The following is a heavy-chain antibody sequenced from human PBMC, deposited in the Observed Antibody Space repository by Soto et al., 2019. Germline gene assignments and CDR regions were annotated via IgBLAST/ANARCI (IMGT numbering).Heavy chain of an antibody. J-gene: IGHJ6*02. CDR3: ARDIIGGGYYWSVKPSYYYYGMDV. D-gene: IGHD3-22*01. Sequence: EVQLVESGGGLVKPGGSLRLSCAASGFTFSSYSMNWVRQAPGKGLEWVSSIGSSSSYIYYADSVKGRFTISRDNAKNSLYLQMHSLRAEDTAVYYCARDIIGGGYYWSVKPSYYYYGMDVWGQGTTVTVSS. CDR2: IGSSSSYI. V-gene: IGHV3-21*01. CDR1: GFTFSSYS.